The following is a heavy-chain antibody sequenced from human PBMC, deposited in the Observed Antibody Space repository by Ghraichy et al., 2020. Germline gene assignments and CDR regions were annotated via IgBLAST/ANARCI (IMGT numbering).Heavy chain of an antibody. CDR2: IYYSGST. CDR3: ARYTIFGVDTAYYYYGMDV. CDR1: GGSISSYY. D-gene: IGHD3-3*01. Sequence: GSLRLSCTVSGGSISSYYWSWIRQPPGKGLEWIGYIYYSGSTNYNPSLKSRVTISVDTSKNQFSLKLSSVTAADTAVYYCARYTIFGVDTAYYYYGMDVWGQGTTVTVSS. J-gene: IGHJ6*02. V-gene: IGHV4-59*01.